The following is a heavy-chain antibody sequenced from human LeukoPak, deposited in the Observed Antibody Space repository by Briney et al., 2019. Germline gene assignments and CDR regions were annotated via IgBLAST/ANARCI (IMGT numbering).Heavy chain of an antibody. CDR3: AKFRSCSGGSCYRAFDY. CDR1: GFTFSDYA. V-gene: IGHV3-23*01. CDR2: VGGGGGST. Sequence: HPGGSLRLSCGASGFTFSDYAMSWVRQAPGKGLEWVSAVGGGGGSTYYADSVKGRFTISRDNSKNMLYLQMNSLRAEDTAVYYCAKFRSCSGGSCYRAFDYWGQGILVTVSS. J-gene: IGHJ4*02. D-gene: IGHD2-15*01.